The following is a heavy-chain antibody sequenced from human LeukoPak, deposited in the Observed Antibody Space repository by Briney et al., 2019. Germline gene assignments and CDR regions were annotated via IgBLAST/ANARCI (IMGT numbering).Heavy chain of an antibody. CDR2: INTDGTNT. Sequence: GGSLRLSCAASGLTFSAYWMFWVRQAPGKGLVWVSHINTDGTNTNYADSVKGRFTISRDNAKNTLYLQMNRLRAEDTAVYYCARDQVGVTWPIHGASWGQGTMVTVSS. CDR3: ARDQVGVTWPIHGAS. CDR1: GLTFSAYW. D-gene: IGHD2-21*01. J-gene: IGHJ3*01. V-gene: IGHV3-74*01.